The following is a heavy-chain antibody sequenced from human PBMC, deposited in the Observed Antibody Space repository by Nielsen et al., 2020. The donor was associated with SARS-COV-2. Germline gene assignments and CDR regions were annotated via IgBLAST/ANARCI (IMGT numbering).Heavy chain of an antibody. D-gene: IGHD2-21*02. J-gene: IGHJ4*02. CDR3: ARDLGHIVVVTALGY. CDR1: GYTFTSYY. V-gene: IGHV1-46*01. CDR2: TNPSGGST. Sequence: ASVKVSCKASGYTFTSYYMHWVRQAPGQGLEWMGITNPSGGSTSYAQKFQGRVTMTRDTSTSTVYMELSSLRSEDTAVYYCARDLGHIVVVTALGYWGQGTLVTVSS.